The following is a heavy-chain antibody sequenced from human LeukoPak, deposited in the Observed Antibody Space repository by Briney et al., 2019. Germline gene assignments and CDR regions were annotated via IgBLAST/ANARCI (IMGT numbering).Heavy chain of an antibody. J-gene: IGHJ4*02. CDR1: GFTVSSNY. CDR2: ISSTGGGT. V-gene: IGHV3-23*01. CDR3: AKVAAGYFFPDY. D-gene: IGHD2-15*01. Sequence: GGSLRLSCAASGFTVSSNYMNWVRQAPGKGLEWVSSISSTGGGTYYAASVRGRFIISRDYSKNTLYLQMDSLRAEDTAVYYCAKVAAGYFFPDYWGQGTLVTVSS.